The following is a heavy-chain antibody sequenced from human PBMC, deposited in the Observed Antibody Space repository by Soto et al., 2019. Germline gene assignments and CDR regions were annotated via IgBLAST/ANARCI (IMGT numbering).Heavy chain of an antibody. CDR2: ISWNSGSI. CDR1: GFTFDDYA. CDR3: ARSDY. Sequence: ESGGGLVQPGRSLRLSCAASGFTFDDYAMHWVRQAPGKGLEWVSGISWNSGSIGYADSVKGRFTISRDNAKNSLYLQMNSLRAEDTALYYCARSDYWGQGTLVTVSS. J-gene: IGHJ4*02. V-gene: IGHV3-9*01.